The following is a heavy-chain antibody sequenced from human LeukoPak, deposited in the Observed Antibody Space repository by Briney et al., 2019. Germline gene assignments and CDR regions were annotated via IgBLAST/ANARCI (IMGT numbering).Heavy chain of an antibody. J-gene: IGHJ4*02. CDR2: IYYSGST. CDR1: GGSISSGGYS. D-gene: IGHD3-3*01. V-gene: IGHV4-30-4*07. Sequence: SETLSLTCAVSGGSISSGGYSWSWIRQPPGKGLEWIGYIYYSGSTYYNPSLKSRVTISVDTSKNQFSLKLSSVTAADTAVYYCARSDFWSGYYISGFDYWGQGTLVTVSS. CDR3: ARSDFWSGYYISGFDY.